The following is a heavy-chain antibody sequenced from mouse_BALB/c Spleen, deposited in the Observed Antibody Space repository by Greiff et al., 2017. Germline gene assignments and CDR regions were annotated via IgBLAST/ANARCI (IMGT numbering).Heavy chain of an antibody. V-gene: IGHV2-6-6*01. CDR2: IWGDGST. CDR3: ARSRGDYGWFAY. D-gene: IGHD2-4*01. J-gene: IGHJ3*01. Sequence: VKLMESGPGLVAPSQSLSITCTVSGFSLTNSGVHWVRQSPGKGLEWLGVIWGDGSTDYNSALKSRLSISKDNSKSQVFLKMNSLQTDDTAMYYCARSRGDYGWFAYWGQGTLVTVSA. CDR1: GFSLTNSG.